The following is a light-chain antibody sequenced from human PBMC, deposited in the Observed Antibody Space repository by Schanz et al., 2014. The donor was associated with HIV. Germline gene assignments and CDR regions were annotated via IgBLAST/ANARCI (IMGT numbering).Light chain of an antibody. CDR1: RSDVGGYDY. V-gene: IGLV2-14*01. J-gene: IGLJ3*02. Sequence: QSALTQPASVSGSPGQSITISCTGTRSDVGGYDYVSWYQQHPGKAPKLVIFDVTYRPSGLSNRFSGSKSGNTASLTISGLQAEDEADYYCSSYTSSRTLVFGGGTKLTVL. CDR2: DVT. CDR3: SSYTSSRTLV.